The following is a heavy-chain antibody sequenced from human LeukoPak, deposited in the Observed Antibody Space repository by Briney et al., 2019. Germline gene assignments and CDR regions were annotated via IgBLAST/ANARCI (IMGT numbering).Heavy chain of an antibody. J-gene: IGHJ4*02. CDR3: AGSDLTQDYWDY. Sequence: KPSETLSLTCNVSGGSITTGSYYWGWIRQPPGKGLEWIARIYSSGYTYYNPSLKSRGTISVDTPKNQFSLKLTSVTAADTAVYYCAGSDLTQDYWDYWGQGTLVKVSS. CDR1: GGSITTGSYY. CDR2: IYSSGYT. D-gene: IGHD2-15*01. V-gene: IGHV4-39*07.